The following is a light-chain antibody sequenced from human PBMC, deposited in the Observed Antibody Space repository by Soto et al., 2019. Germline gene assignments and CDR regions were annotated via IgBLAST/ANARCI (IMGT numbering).Light chain of an antibody. CDR1: QSVSSN. J-gene: IGKJ1*01. CDR3: QQYNNWPLT. Sequence: EIVMTQSPATLSVSPGGRATLFCRASQSVSSNLAWYQQKHGQAPRLLIYGASTRATGIPARFSGSGSGTEFNLTISSLQSEDFAVYYCQQYNNWPLTFGQGTKVDIK. CDR2: GAS. V-gene: IGKV3-15*01.